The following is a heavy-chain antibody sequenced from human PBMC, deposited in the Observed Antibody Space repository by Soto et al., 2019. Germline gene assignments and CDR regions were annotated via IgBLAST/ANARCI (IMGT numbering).Heavy chain of an antibody. CDR1: GGSFSSNA. CDR3: ASRERVDACDI. D-gene: IGHD1-26*01. J-gene: IGHJ3*02. Sequence: QVQLVQSGAEVKKPGSSVKVSCKASGGSFSSNAISWVRQAPGQGLEWMGGIIPILGSANYAQKFQDRLTITADGSTTTTYMELNSLRAEDAAVYYCASRERVDACDIWGQGTVVTVSS. CDR2: IIPILGSA. V-gene: IGHV1-69*01.